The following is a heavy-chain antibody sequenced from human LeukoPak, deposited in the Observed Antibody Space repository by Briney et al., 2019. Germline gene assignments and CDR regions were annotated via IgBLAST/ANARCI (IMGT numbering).Heavy chain of an antibody. J-gene: IGHJ4*02. D-gene: IGHD6-13*01. Sequence: SETLSLTCTVSGGSIISYYWSWIRQSPQKGLEWIAYIHSSGKTNYNPSLKSRVTISVDTSKNQFSLKVTSMTAADTGVYYCTRSFPGIVGAADFWGEGTLVTVSS. CDR3: TRSFPGIVGAADF. CDR1: GGSIISYY. V-gene: IGHV4-59*01. CDR2: IHSSGKT.